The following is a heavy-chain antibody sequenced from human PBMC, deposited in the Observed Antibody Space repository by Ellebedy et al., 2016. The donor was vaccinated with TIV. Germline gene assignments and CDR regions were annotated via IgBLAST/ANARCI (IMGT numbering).Heavy chain of an antibody. J-gene: IGHJ4*02. CDR3: ARGSEGELLTVGIDY. CDR2: ISYDGSNK. D-gene: IGHD1-26*01. Sequence: GESLKISCAASGFTFSSYAMHWVRQAPGKGLEWVAVISYDGSNKYYADSVKGRFTISRDNAKNSLYLQMNSLRDENTAVYYCARGSEGELLTVGIDYWGQGTLVTVSS. V-gene: IGHV3-30-3*01. CDR1: GFTFSSYA.